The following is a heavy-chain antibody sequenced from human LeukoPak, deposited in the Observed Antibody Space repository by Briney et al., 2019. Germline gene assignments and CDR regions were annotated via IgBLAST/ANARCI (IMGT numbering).Heavy chain of an antibody. CDR3: ARDSSYSSSWYEGSWFDP. V-gene: IGHV4-39*07. CDR2: IYHSGST. CDR1: GGSISSSSYY. Sequence: SETLSLTCTVSGGSISSSSYYWGWIRQPPGKGLEWIGYIYHSGSTYYNPSLKSRVTISVDRSKNQFSLKLSSVTAADTAVYYCARDSSYSSSWYEGSWFDPWGQGTLVTVSS. J-gene: IGHJ5*02. D-gene: IGHD6-13*01.